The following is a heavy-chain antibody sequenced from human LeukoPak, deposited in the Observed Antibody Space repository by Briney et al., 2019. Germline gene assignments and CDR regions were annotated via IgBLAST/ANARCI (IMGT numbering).Heavy chain of an antibody. V-gene: IGHV4-34*01. J-gene: IGHJ4*02. CDR2: INHSGST. D-gene: IGHD5-18*01. CDR3: TRGGYNYDSPPGDPFDY. CDR1: GGSFSGYY. Sequence: SETLSLTCAVYGGSFSGYYWSWIRQPPGKGLEWIGEINHSGSTNYNPSLKSRVTISVDTSKNQFSLKLSSVTAADTAVYYCTRGGYNYDSPPGDPFDYWGQGTLVTVSS.